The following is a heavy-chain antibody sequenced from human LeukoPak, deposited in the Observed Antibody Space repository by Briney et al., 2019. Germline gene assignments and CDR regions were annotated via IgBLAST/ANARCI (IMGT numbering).Heavy chain of an antibody. J-gene: IGHJ4*02. CDR3: ARESPRSTVTTRFDY. CDR1: GGSISSDGYY. V-gene: IGHV4-31*03. Sequence: SQTLSLTCSVSGGSISSDGYYWSWIRQPPGKGLEWIGYIYHRGNTHYNPSLKSRITMSVDTSKSQFSLKLSSVTAADTAVYYCARESPRSTVTTRFDYWGQGSLVTVSS. D-gene: IGHD4-17*01. CDR2: IYHRGNT.